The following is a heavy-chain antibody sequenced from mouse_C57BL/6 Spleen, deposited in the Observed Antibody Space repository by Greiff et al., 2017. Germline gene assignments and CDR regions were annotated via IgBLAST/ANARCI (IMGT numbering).Heavy chain of an antibody. CDR2: IWSGGST. CDR1: GFSLNSYG. Sequence: VQLQESGPGLVQPSQSLSITCTVSGFSLNSYGVHWVRQSPGKGLEWLGVIWSGGSTDSNAAFISRLSISKDNSKSQVFFKMNSLQADDTAIYYCASYYSGNYYAMDYWGQGTSVTVSS. J-gene: IGHJ4*01. V-gene: IGHV2-2*01. D-gene: IGHD2-12*01. CDR3: ASYYSGNYYAMDY.